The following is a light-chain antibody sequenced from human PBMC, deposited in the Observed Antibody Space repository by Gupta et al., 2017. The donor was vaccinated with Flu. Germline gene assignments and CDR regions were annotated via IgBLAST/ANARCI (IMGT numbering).Light chain of an antibody. CDR1: QSVFHTSNGKNY. J-gene: IGKJ1*01. CDR3: QLHHTSPRT. Sequence: IVMIQSPDSLAVSLGERATINCKSSQSVFHTSNGKNYLAWYRQKPGQPPTLLIYWASTRHSGVPERFSGSGSGTDFTLTISILHPEDVAVYYCQLHHTSPRTFGQGTKVEIK. CDR2: WAS. V-gene: IGKV4-1*01.